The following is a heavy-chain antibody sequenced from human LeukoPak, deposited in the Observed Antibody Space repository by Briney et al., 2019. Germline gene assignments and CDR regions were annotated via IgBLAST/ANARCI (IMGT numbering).Heavy chain of an antibody. D-gene: IGHD6-19*01. V-gene: IGHV3-23*01. CDR1: GFTFSSYA. J-gene: IGHJ4*02. Sequence: PGGSLRLSCAASGFTFSSYAMSWVRQAPGKGLEWVSAISGSGGSTYYADSVKGRFTISRDNSKNTLYLQMNSLRAEDTAVYYCAKDYVVAQVLIAVAGLDYWGQGTLVTLSS. CDR2: ISGSGGST. CDR3: AKDYVVAQVLIAVAGLDY.